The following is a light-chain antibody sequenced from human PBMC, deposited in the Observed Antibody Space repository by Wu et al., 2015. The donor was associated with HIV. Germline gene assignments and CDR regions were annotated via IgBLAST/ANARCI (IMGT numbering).Light chain of an antibody. V-gene: IGKV3-20*01. CDR2: SAS. CDR1: XXVTSGN. J-gene: IGKJ1*01. CDR3: QLYGSSQWT. Sequence: GERAPSPVGPVXXVTSGNLAWYQQKPGQAPRLLMYSASSRATGIPDRFSGSGSGTEFTLTISRLEPEDFAVYYCQLYGSSQWTFGQGTKVEIK.